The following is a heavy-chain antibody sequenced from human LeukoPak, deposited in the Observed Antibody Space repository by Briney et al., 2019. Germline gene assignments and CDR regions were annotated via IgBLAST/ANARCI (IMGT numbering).Heavy chain of an antibody. CDR1: GYTLTELS. D-gene: IGHD3-3*01. Sequence: VASVKVSCEVSGYTLTELSMHWVRQAPGKGLEWMGGFDPEDGETIYAQKFQGRVTMTEDTSTDTAYMELSSLRSEDTAVYYCATRSRVTIFGVVIIPVPYYFDYWGQGTLVTVSS. J-gene: IGHJ4*02. V-gene: IGHV1-24*01. CDR3: ATRSRVTIFGVVIIPVPYYFDY. CDR2: FDPEDGET.